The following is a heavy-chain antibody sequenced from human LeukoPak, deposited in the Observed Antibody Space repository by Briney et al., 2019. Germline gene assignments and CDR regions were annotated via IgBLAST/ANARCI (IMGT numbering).Heavy chain of an antibody. CDR3: ARYLNYDFWSGKTPDAFDI. CDR1: GGSFSGYY. Sequence: KTSETLSLTCAVYGGSFSGYYWSWIRQPPGKGLEWIGEINHSGSTIYNPSLKSRVTISVDTSKNQFSLKLSSVTAADTAVYYCARYLNYDFWSGKTPDAFDIWGQGTMVTVSS. V-gene: IGHV4-34*01. CDR2: INHSGST. J-gene: IGHJ3*02. D-gene: IGHD3-3*01.